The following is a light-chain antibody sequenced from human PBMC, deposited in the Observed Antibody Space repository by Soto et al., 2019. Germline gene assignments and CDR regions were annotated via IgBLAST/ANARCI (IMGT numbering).Light chain of an antibody. CDR2: GAS. J-gene: IGKJ1*01. Sequence: EIVMTQSPATLSVSPRERATLSCRASQSVSSNLAWYQQKPGQAPRLLIYGASTRATGIPARFSGSGSGTEFTLTISSLQSEDFAVYYCQQYNNWPPTFGQGTEVEIK. CDR1: QSVSSN. V-gene: IGKV3-15*01. CDR3: QQYNNWPPT.